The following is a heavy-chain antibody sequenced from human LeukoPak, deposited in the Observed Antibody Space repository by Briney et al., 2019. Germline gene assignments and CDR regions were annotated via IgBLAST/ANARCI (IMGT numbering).Heavy chain of an antibody. CDR1: GFTFSSYA. CDR3: ARDRYAVAHNYYYYYYMDV. Sequence: GSLRLSCAASGFTFSSYAMHWVRQAPGKGLEWVAVISYDGSNKYYADSVKGRFTISRDNAKNSLYLQMNSLRAEDTALYYCARDRYAVAHNYYYYYYMDVWGKGTTVTVSS. J-gene: IGHJ6*03. V-gene: IGHV3-30*04. CDR2: ISYDGSNK. D-gene: IGHD6-19*01.